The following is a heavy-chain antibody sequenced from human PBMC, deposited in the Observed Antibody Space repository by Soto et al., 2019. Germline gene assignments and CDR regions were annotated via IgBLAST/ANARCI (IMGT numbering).Heavy chain of an antibody. V-gene: IGHV3-74*01. J-gene: IGHJ4*02. CDR3: APDPRVVFDY. D-gene: IGHD2-2*01. Sequence: PGGSLRLSCAASGFTFSSYWMHWVRQAPGKGLVWVSRMNEDGGTTDYADSVKGRFTISRDNAKNTLYLQMSSLRAEDTAIYYCAPDPRVVFDYWGQGTLVTVSS. CDR2: MNEDGGTT. CDR1: GFTFSSYW.